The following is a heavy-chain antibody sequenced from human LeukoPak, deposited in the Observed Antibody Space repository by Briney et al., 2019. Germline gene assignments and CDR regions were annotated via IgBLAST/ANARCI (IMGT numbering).Heavy chain of an antibody. Sequence: GGSRRLSWAASGFTFSSYGMHWVRQAPGKGLEWVAVISYDGSNKYYADSVKGRFTISRDNSKNTLYLQMNSLRAEDTAVYYCAKDRHCSGGSCYPYYYYYYGMDVWGKGTTVTVSS. J-gene: IGHJ6*04. CDR1: GFTFSSYG. CDR2: ISYDGSNK. CDR3: AKDRHCSGGSCYPYYYYYYGMDV. D-gene: IGHD2-15*01. V-gene: IGHV3-30*18.